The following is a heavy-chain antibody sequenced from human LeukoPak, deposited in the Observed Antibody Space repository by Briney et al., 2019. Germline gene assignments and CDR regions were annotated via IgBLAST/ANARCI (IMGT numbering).Heavy chain of an antibody. J-gene: IGHJ4*02. CDR1: GFTFSTYG. CDR3: TRDGNSGYPVDY. V-gene: IGHV3-33*05. CDR2: IQYDGSNK. Sequence: GGSLRLSCAASGFTFSTYGMHWVRQAPGKGLDWVAVIQYDGSNKYYADSVKGRFTISRDNSKNMLYLQMNSLRAEDTAVYYCTRDGNSGYPVDYWGQGTLVTVSS. D-gene: IGHD2/OR15-2a*01.